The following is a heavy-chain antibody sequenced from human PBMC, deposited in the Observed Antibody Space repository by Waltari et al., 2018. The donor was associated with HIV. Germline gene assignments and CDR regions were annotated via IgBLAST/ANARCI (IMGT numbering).Heavy chain of an antibody. CDR2: IYHTGIT. J-gene: IGHJ6*02. CDR1: NYSNTGPYY. CDR3: ARDGFLGRFYYYGLDV. Sequence: ESGPGLLEPSETLSLPCTVSNYSNTGPYYWAWFRQSPGMGLECIASIYHTGITYYNPSLKTRVTISMDTPTNAFSLRLTSMTAADTAVYYCARDGFLGRFYYYGLDVWGPGTTVIVS. D-gene: IGHD3-10*01. V-gene: IGHV4-38-2*02.